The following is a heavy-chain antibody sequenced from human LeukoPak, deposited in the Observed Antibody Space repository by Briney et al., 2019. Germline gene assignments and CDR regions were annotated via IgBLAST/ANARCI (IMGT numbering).Heavy chain of an antibody. CDR3: ARESNRRLQYYGIDV. V-gene: IGHV3-66*01. D-gene: IGHD2-15*01. CDR1: GLSVSHNY. CDR2: IRSDTGT. J-gene: IGHJ6*02. Sequence: GGSLRLSCAASGLSVSHNYMTWVRQAPGKGLEWVSMIRSDTGTDYADSVKGRFTISRDNSNNTLFLQMNSLRAEDTAVYYCARESNRRLQYYGIDVWGLGTTVTVSS.